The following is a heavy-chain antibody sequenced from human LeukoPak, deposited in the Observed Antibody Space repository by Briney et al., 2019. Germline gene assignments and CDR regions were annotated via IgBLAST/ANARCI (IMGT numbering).Heavy chain of an antibody. CDR1: GFTFSNAW. CDR2: IKSKTDGGTT. J-gene: IGHJ4*02. V-gene: IGHV3-15*01. Sequence: PGGSLRLSCAASGFTFSNAWMSWVRQAPGKGLEWVGRIKSKTDGGTTDYAAPVKGRFTISRDDSKNTLYLQMNSLKTEDTAVYYCTTLEFFVGATVYWGQGTLVTVSS. D-gene: IGHD1-26*01. CDR3: TTLEFFVGATVY.